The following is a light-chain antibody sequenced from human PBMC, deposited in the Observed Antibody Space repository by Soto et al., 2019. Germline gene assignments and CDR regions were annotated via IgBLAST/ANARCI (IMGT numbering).Light chain of an antibody. Sequence: EIVMTQSPVTLSVSPGERATLSCRASQRVSSNLAWYQQKPGQAPRLLIYGASTRASGIPARFSGSGSGTEFTLTISSLQSEDAAIYYCQQYNNWPPWTFGRGTKVDIK. J-gene: IGKJ1*01. CDR1: QRVSSN. V-gene: IGKV3D-15*01. CDR3: QQYNNWPPWT. CDR2: GAS.